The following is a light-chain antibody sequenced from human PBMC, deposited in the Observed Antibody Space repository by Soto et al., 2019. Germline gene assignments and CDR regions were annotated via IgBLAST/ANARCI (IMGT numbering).Light chain of an antibody. Sequence: QSALTQPPSASGSPGQSVTISCTGTSSDVGGYNYVSWYQQHPGKAPKLMIYEVSKRPSGVPDRFSGSKSGNTASLTVSGLQAEDEADYYCSSYAGSNFVVFGGGTKLPVL. CDR1: SSDVGGYNY. J-gene: IGLJ2*01. V-gene: IGLV2-8*01. CDR3: SSYAGSNFVV. CDR2: EVS.